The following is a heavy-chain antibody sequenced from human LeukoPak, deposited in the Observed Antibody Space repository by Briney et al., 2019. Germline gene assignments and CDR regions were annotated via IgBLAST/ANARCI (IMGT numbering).Heavy chain of an antibody. V-gene: IGHV3-33*06. CDR3: AKDNALSSPYCGGDCFDAFDI. CDR1: GFTFSSYG. Sequence: GGSLRLSCAASGFTFSSYGMHWVRQAPGKGLEWVAVIWDDGSNKYYADSVKGRFTISRDNSKNTLYLQMNSLRAEDTAVYYCAKDNALSSPYCGGDCFDAFDIWGQGTMVTVSS. J-gene: IGHJ3*02. D-gene: IGHD2-21*02. CDR2: IWDDGSNK.